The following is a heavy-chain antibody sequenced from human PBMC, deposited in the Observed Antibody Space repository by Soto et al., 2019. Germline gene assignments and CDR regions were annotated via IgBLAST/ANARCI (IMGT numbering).Heavy chain of an antibody. D-gene: IGHD3-10*01. V-gene: IGHV3-21*01. CDR2: ISGSSTYV. Sequence: EVQLLESGGGLVKPGGSLRLSCAASGFTFSNYIMNWVRKPPGQGLEWVASISGSSTYVYYADSLKGRIAISRDNAKKSRSLELNTLRVEDTAVYYCWRGGGYYYGSGTDAFDVWGQGTLVTVSS. CDR1: GFTFSNYI. CDR3: WRGGGYYYGSGTDAFDV. J-gene: IGHJ3*01.